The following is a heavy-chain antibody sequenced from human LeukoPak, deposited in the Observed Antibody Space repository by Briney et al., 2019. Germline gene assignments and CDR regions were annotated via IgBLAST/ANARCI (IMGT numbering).Heavy chain of an antibody. CDR3: ARDNIWAFDM. V-gene: IGHV3-69-1*01. D-gene: IGHD2/OR15-2a*01. CDR1: GFTSFDFP. CDR2: IRSDGTI. Sequence: PGGSLRLSCEASGFTSFDFPMNWVRQAPGKGLEWVSHIRSDGTITYADSVKGRFTISRDDAKTSVYLQMNSLRDEGTAIYYCARDNIWAFDMWGQGTMVTVSS. J-gene: IGHJ3*02.